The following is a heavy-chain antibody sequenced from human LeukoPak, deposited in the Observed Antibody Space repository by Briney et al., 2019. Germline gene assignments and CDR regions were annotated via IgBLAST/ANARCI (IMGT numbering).Heavy chain of an antibody. D-gene: IGHD6-19*01. Sequence: SVKLSCKASGFTVTSSAMQGVRQARGQRLEKIGWIVVGSGNTNYAQKFQERVTITRDMSTSTAYMELSSLRSEDTAVYYCAAPHGAVAGMYYWGQGTLVTVSS. CDR1: GFTVTSSA. V-gene: IGHV1-58*02. CDR2: IVVGSGNT. J-gene: IGHJ4*02. CDR3: AAPHGAVAGMYY.